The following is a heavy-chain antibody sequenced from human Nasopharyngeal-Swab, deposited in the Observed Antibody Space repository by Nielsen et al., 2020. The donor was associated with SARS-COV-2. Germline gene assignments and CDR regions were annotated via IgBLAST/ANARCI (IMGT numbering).Heavy chain of an antibody. CDR1: GYSSSNYY. CDR3: TLVRFDY. CDR2: INPSDGDT. V-gene: IGHV1-46*01. Sequence: AAVKDICKKAGYSSSNYYVHWGRQDRGHGLEGMARINPSDGDTAYDQKFPGRITLTRDTSTSRVHKHLKELGYDDTTLYYCTLVRFDYWGQGTLVTVS. D-gene: IGHD1-26*01. J-gene: IGHJ4*02.